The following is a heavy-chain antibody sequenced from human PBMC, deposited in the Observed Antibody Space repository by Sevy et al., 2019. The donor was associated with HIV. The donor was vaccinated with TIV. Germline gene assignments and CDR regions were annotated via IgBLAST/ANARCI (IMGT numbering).Heavy chain of an antibody. CDR1: GGSISRSSYD. CDR2: MFFSGNT. CDR3: ARQGGIVDRAFDN. D-gene: IGHD2-21*01. V-gene: IGHV4-39*01. Sequence: SEILSLTCTVSGGSISRSSYDWGWIRQPPGNGVEWIGSMFFSGNTYYNPSLKSRVTIFVDRSKNQISLSLTSVTAADTAVYYCARQGGIVDRAFDNWGQGTLVTVSS. J-gene: IGHJ4*02.